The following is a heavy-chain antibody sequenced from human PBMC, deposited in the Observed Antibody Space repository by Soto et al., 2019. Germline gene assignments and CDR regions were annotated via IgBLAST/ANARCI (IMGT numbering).Heavy chain of an antibody. D-gene: IGHD1-1*01. Sequence: QITLKESGPTLVEPTETLTLTCSFSGFSLTTHPMGVGWIRQPPGRALEWLAVIYWDDDKRYNPSLRSRLTITKDTSKRQVVLTMTYMEPADTATYYCAHRLGGFTWNDGYLDYWGKGTLVPVSS. J-gene: IGHJ4*02. CDR1: GFSLTTHPMG. CDR2: IYWDDDK. V-gene: IGHV2-5*02. CDR3: AHRLGGFTWNDGYLDY.